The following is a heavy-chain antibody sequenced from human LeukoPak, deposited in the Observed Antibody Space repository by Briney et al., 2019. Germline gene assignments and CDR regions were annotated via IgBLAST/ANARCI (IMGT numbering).Heavy chain of an antibody. CDR3: ARDTRRGYTGYDMPGD. V-gene: IGHV1-2*02. CDR2: INPATGAT. J-gene: IGHJ4*02. Sequence: GASVKVSCKASAYTFTDYYIHWVRQAPGQGLEWMGWINPATGATKFAQKFQGRVTLTRDTSSSTTYMDLNRLTSDDTAVYYCARDTRRGYTGYDMPGDWGQGTLVIVSS. CDR1: AYTFTDYY. D-gene: IGHD5-12*01.